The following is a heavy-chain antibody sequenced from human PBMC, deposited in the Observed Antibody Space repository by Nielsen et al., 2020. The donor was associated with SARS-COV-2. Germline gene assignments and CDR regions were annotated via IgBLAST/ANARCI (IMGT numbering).Heavy chain of an antibody. Sequence: ASVKVSCKASGYTFTNNYMHWVRQAPGQGLEWMGLINPTNGGTTYAQKFLGTVTMTRDTSTSTAYMELSSLRSDDTAVYYCASDSIGTYRRVDYWGQGTLVTVSS. V-gene: IGHV1-46*01. CDR3: ASDSIGTYRRVDY. CDR1: GYTFTNNY. J-gene: IGHJ4*02. D-gene: IGHD3-22*01. CDR2: INPTNGGT.